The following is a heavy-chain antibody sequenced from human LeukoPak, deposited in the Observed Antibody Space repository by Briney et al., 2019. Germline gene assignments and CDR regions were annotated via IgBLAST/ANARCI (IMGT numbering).Heavy chain of an antibody. V-gene: IGHV3-48*04. J-gene: IGHJ4*02. Sequence: GGSLRLSCAASGFTFSSYTMNWVRQAPGKGLEWVSYIDLSGSTLYYVDSVKGRLTISRDNTKNSLYLQMNSLRAEDTAVYYCARFAEVWGSYRRFDDWGQGTLVTVSS. CDR2: IDLSGSTL. CDR1: GFTFSSYT. D-gene: IGHD3-16*02. CDR3: ARFAEVWGSYRRFDD.